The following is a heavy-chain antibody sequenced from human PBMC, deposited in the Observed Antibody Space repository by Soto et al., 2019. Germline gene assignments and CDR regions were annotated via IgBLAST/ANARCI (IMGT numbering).Heavy chain of an antibody. CDR2: ISYDGSNK. V-gene: IGHV3-30-3*01. D-gene: IGHD4-17*01. Sequence: QPGGSLRLSCAASGFTFSSYAMHWVRQAPGKGLEWVAVISYDGSNKYYADSVKGRFTISRDNSKNTLYLQMNSLRAEDTAVYYCARDQDYGDFGPFDYWGQGTLVTVSS. CDR3: ARDQDYGDFGPFDY. J-gene: IGHJ4*02. CDR1: GFTFSSYA.